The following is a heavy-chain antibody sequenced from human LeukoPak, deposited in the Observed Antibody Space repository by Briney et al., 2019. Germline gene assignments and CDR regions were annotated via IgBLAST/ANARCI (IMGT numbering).Heavy chain of an antibody. Sequence: GGSLRLSCAASGFTFSGYWMSWVRQAPGKGLEWVANIKQDGSEMYYLDSVKGRFIISRDNAKNSLYLQMNSLRAEDTAVYYCAGDRGIVAQFDPWGQGTLVTVSS. CDR2: IKQDGSEM. CDR3: AGDRGIVAQFDP. CDR1: GFTFSGYW. D-gene: IGHD1-26*01. J-gene: IGHJ5*02. V-gene: IGHV3-7*01.